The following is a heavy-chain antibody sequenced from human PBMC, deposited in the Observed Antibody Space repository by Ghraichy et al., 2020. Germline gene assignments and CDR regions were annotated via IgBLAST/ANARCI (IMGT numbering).Heavy chain of an antibody. CDR2: IYWDGDY. J-gene: IGHJ5*02. CDR1: GFSLTASGVG. V-gene: IGHV2-5*02. D-gene: IGHD2-2*01. CDR3: AHSNWHCGSARCSRGEINWFDP. Sequence: SGPTLVKPTQTLTLTCTFSGFSLTASGVGVGWIRQPPGKALEWLALIYWDGDYRYSPSLKSRLTITKDTSKNQVVLTMTNMDPVDTATYYCAHSNWHCGSARCSRGEINWFDPWGLGTLVTVS.